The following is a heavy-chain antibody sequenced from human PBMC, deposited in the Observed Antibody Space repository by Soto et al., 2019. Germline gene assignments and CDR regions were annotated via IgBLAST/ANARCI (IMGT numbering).Heavy chain of an antibody. V-gene: IGHV3-11*01. CDR2: ISSSGSTI. CDR3: AILRAHTKPRKRYFDL. J-gene: IGHJ2*01. CDR1: GFTFSDYY. Sequence: QVQLVESGGGLVKPGGSLRLSCAASGFTFSDYYMSWIRQAPGKGLEWVSYISSSGSTIYYADPVKARFTISRDNAKNSRYLQMNSLSAEDTAVYYCAILRAHTKPRKRYFDLWGRGTLVTVSS.